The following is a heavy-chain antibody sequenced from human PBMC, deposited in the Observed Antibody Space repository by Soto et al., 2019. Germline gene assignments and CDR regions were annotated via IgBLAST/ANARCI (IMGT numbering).Heavy chain of an antibody. D-gene: IGHD3-9*01. CDR1: GGSISSYY. CDR2: IYTSGST. Sequence: PSETLSLTCTVSGGSISSYYWSWIRQPAGKGLEWIGRIYTSGSTNYNPSLKSRVTMSVDTSKNQFSLKLSSVTAADTAVYYCARAYYDILTGYYYYGTDVWGQGTTVTVSS. CDR3: ARAYYDILTGYYYYGTDV. V-gene: IGHV4-4*07. J-gene: IGHJ6*02.